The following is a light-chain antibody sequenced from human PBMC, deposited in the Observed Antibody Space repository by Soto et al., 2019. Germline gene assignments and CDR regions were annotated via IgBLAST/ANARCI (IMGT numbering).Light chain of an antibody. Sequence: EIVMTQSPATLSVSPGERATLSCRASQTVSSNLAWYQQKPGQAPRLLIYGASTRATDIPARFSGSGSGTEFTLPISSLQSEDFAVYYCQQYDNWPPYTFGQGTKLEIK. CDR3: QQYDNWPPYT. CDR1: QTVSSN. J-gene: IGKJ2*01. V-gene: IGKV3-15*01. CDR2: GAS.